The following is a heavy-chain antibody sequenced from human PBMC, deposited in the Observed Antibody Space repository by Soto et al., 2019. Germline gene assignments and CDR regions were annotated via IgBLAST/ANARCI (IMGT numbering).Heavy chain of an antibody. J-gene: IGHJ6*02. Sequence: GGSLRLSCAASGFSFSSSAMSWVRQAPWKGLEWVSAISGSGGSSYYAVSVKVRFTISRDNSKYTLPLQMNSLRAEDTAVYYWAKSYSVAYYYGMDVWGQGTTVTVSS. CDR1: GFSFSSSA. CDR2: ISGSGGSS. D-gene: IGHD2-15*01. CDR3: AKSYSVAYYYGMDV. V-gene: IGHV3-23*01.